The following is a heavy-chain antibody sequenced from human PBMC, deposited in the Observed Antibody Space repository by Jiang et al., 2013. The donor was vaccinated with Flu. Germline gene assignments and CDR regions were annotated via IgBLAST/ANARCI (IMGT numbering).Heavy chain of an antibody. CDR2: IYSAGAT. V-gene: IGHV3-66*01. CDR1: GFRFDDYG. D-gene: IGHD5-12*01. CDR3: ARDRQVDASGYYYYYYGMDV. Sequence: QLVESGGGLVQPGRSLKLSCAASGFRFDDYGMHWVRQAPGKGLEWVSIIYSAGATYYADSVRGRFTISRDTSKNTLFLHMNSLRADDTAVYYCARDRQVDASGYYYYYYGMDVWGQGTTVTVSS. J-gene: IGHJ6*02.